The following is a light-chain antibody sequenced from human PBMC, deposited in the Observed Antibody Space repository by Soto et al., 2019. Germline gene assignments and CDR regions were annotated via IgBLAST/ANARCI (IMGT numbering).Light chain of an antibody. CDR2: DAS. J-gene: IGKJ1*01. CDR3: QQRSKKPPT. CDR1: QSVRNY. Sequence: EIVLTQSPATLSLSPGERATLSCRASQSVRNYLAWYQQKPGQAPRLLIYDASNRAAGIPARFSGSGSGTDFTLTITSLEPEDFAVYYCQQRSKKPPTFGPGTKVDI. V-gene: IGKV3-11*01.